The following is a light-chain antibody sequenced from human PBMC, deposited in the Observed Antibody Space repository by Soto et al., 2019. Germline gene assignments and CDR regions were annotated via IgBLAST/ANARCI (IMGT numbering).Light chain of an antibody. CDR2: AAS. CDR3: QQSYSTPPVT. CDR1: QSISSY. J-gene: IGKJ2*01. Sequence: DIQMTQSPSSLSASVGDRVTITCRASQSISSYLNWYQQKPGKAPKLLIYAASSLQSGVPSRFSGSGSGTDLTLTISSLQPEDFATYYCQQSYSTPPVTFGQGTKVDIK. V-gene: IGKV1-39*01.